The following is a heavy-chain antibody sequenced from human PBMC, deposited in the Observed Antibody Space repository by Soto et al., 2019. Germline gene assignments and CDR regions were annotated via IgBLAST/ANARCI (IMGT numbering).Heavy chain of an antibody. CDR2: MYYSGST. CDR3: TRTRGYSGNDHWSDY. CDR1: GGSISTSGYY. Sequence: QVQLQESGPGLVKPSETLSLTCSVSGGSISTSGYYWSWIRQHPGKGLEWIGYMYYSGSTYHNPSLKSRVTISLDMSKNQFSLKLNSVTAADTAVYYCTRTRGYSGNDHWSDYWGQGTLVIVSS. V-gene: IGHV4-31*03. D-gene: IGHD5-12*01. J-gene: IGHJ4*02.